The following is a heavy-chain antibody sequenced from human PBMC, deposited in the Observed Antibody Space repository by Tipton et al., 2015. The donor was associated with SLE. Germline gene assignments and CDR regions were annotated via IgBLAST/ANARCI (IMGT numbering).Heavy chain of an antibody. CDR1: GGSISTGGYY. CDR3: VRDRGVTGYFDY. D-gene: IGHD3-10*01. V-gene: IGHV4-31*02. Sequence: LRLSCTVSGGSISTGGYYWSWIRQNSGKGLEWLGYIYYSGSTYYNPSLQSRVSMSVDTSKNQFSLNLSSVTAAATAVYYCVRDRGVTGYFDYWGQGLLVTVSS. CDR2: IYYSGST. J-gene: IGHJ4*02.